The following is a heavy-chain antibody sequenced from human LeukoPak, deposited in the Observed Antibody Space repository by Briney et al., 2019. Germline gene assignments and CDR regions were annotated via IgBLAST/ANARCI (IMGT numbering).Heavy chain of an antibody. Sequence: GGSPRLSCAASGFSFSYYSMIWVRQAPGKGLEWVSSIGSSNLYADSVKGRFTISRDNTKNSLYLQMNDLRAEDTAVYYCARVGPASGYYFDFWGQGTLVTVSS. V-gene: IGHV3-21*01. J-gene: IGHJ4*02. CDR3: ARVGPASGYYFDF. CDR1: GFSFSYYS. D-gene: IGHD3-22*01. CDR2: IGSSNL.